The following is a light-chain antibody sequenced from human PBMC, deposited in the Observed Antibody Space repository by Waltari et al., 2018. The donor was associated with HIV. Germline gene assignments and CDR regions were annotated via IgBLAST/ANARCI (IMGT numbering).Light chain of an antibody. CDR2: NVS. CDR1: SGDAGRYNL. J-gene: IGLJ2*01. CDR3: SSYTSSGPRYVL. Sequence: SALTQPASVSGSPGQSITISCSGTSGDAGRYNLVSWYQKHPGKAPKLIIYNVSSRPSGVSIRFSGSRSANTASLTISGLQVEDEADYFCSSYTSSGPRYVLFGGGTRLTVL. V-gene: IGLV2-14*03.